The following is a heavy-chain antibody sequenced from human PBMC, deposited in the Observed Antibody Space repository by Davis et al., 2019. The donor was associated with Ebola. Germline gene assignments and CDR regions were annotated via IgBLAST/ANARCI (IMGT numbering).Heavy chain of an antibody. D-gene: IGHD5-12*01. CDR2: IYSGGST. V-gene: IGHV3-53*04. CDR1: GFTVSSNY. CDR3: AREGKVSGYVSRPYYYGMDV. Sequence: GESLKISCAASGFTVSSNYMSWVRQAPGKGLEWVSVIYSGGSTYYADSVKGRFTIPRHNSKNTLYLQMNSLRAEDTAVYYCAREGKVSGYVSRPYYYGMDVWGQGTTVTVSS. J-gene: IGHJ6*02.